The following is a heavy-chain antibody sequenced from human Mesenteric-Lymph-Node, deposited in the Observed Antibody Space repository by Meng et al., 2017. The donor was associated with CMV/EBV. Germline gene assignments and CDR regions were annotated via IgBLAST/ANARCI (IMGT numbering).Heavy chain of an antibody. CDR1: GFTFSNYS. Sequence: GESLKISCAASGFTFSNYSMNWVRQAPGKGLEWVSSISTSSSYIYYADSVKGRFTISRDNAKKSLYLQMSSLRAEDTALYYCASTEEGGGYNPRRPNWFDPWGQGTLVTVSS. CDR2: ISTSSSYI. J-gene: IGHJ5*02. D-gene: IGHD5-24*01. V-gene: IGHV3-21*01. CDR3: ASTEEGGGYNPRRPNWFDP.